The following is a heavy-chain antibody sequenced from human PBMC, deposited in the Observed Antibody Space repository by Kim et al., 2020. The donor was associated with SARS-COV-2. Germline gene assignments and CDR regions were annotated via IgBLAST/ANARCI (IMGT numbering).Heavy chain of an antibody. J-gene: IGHJ5*02. D-gene: IGHD1-7*01. V-gene: IGHV3-7*03. Sequence: VDSVKGRFTISRDNAKKSLFLQRNSLRAEDTAVYYCARIQRAGTTDWFDPWGQGTLVTVSS. CDR3: ARIQRAGTTDWFDP.